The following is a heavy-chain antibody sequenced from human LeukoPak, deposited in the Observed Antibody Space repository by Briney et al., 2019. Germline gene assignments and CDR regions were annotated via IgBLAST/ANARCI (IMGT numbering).Heavy chain of an antibody. J-gene: IGHJ5*02. CDR3: VRSMSGRNDL. V-gene: IGHV3-74*01. CDR2: INVEGSRT. Sequence: PGGSLRLSCVGSRFTFSNYWVHWVRQAPGEGLVWVSRINVEGSRTDYADSVRGRFTISRDNVKNTLYLQMNSLTAEDTAVYYCVRSMSGRNDLWGQGTLVTVSS. CDR1: RFTFSNYW. D-gene: IGHD3-3*01.